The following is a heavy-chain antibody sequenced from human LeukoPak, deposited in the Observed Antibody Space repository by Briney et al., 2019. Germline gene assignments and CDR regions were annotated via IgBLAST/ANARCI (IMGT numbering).Heavy chain of an antibody. D-gene: IGHD4-17*01. J-gene: IGHJ4*02. V-gene: IGHV3-23*01. CDR3: ATKGIYGDPSGN. CDR2: ISGRGGST. CDR1: GFTFSSYA. Sequence: GGSLRLSCAASGFTFSSYAMSWVRQAPGKGLEWVSVISGRGGSTYYADSVKGRFTISRDNSKNTLYLQMNSLRAEDTALYYCATKGIYGDPSGNWGQGTLVTVSS.